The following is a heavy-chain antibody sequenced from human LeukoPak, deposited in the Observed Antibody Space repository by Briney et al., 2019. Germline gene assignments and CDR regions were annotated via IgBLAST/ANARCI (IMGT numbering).Heavy chain of an antibody. CDR2: ISYDGSNK. V-gene: IGHV3-30*18. CDR3: AKDLGYSYGKTYYYGMDV. Sequence: GGSLRLSCAASGFTFSSYGMHWVRQAPGKGLEWVAVISYDGSNKYYADSVKGRFTISRDNSKNTLYLQMNSLRAEDTAVYYCAKDLGYSYGKTYYYGMDVWGKGTTVTVSS. D-gene: IGHD5-18*01. CDR1: GFTFSSYG. J-gene: IGHJ6*04.